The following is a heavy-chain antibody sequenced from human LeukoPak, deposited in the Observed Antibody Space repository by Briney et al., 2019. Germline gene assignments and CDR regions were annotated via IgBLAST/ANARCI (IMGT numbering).Heavy chain of an antibody. J-gene: IGHJ4*02. D-gene: IGHD6-13*01. V-gene: IGHV1-69*13. CDR3: ARALGIRYSSSWNPPPPGY. CDR1: GGTFSSYA. CDR2: IIPIFGTA. Sequence: ASVKVSCKASGGTFSSYAISWVRQAPGQGLEWMGGIIPIFGTANYAQKFQGRVTITADESTSTAYMELSSLRSEDTAVYYCARALGIRYSSSWNPPPPGYWGQGTLVTVSS.